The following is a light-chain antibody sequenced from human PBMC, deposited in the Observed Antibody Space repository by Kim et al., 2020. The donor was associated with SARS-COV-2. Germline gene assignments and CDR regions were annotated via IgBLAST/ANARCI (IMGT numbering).Light chain of an antibody. J-gene: IGKJ1*01. CDR1: ERIYSY. Sequence: AAVGDRVTITCRASERIYSYLTWYQQKPGKAPKLLIYDVSILESGVTSRFSGNGSGTEFTITISSLQPDDTATYYCQQYASLPRTFGQGTKVDIK. CDR3: QQYASLPRT. CDR2: DVS. V-gene: IGKV1-5*01.